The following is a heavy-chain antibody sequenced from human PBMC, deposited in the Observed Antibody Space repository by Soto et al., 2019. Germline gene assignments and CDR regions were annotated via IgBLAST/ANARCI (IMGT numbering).Heavy chain of an antibody. D-gene: IGHD2-15*01. CDR2: IIPILGIA. Sequence: SVKVSCKASGGTFSSYTISWVRQAPGQGLEWMGRIIPILGIANYAQKFQGRVTITADKSTSTAYMELSSLRSEDTAVYYCASADCSGSSCPEFDYWGEGTLVTVSS. V-gene: IGHV1-69*02. CDR1: GGTFSSYT. J-gene: IGHJ4*02. CDR3: ASADCSGSSCPEFDY.